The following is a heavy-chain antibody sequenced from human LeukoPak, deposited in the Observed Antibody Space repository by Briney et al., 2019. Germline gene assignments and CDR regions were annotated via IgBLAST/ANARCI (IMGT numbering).Heavy chain of an antibody. CDR2: IKQDGSEK. V-gene: IGHV3-7*01. D-gene: IGHD2-2*01. J-gene: IGHJ5*02. CDR3: AREVIVVVPAAMQNWFDP. CDR1: GFTFSSYW. Sequence: GGSLRLSCAASGFTFSSYWMSWVRQAPGKGLEWVANIKQDGSEKYYVDSVKGRFTISRDNAKNSLYLQMNSLRAEDTAVYYCAREVIVVVPAAMQNWFDPWGQGTLVTVSS.